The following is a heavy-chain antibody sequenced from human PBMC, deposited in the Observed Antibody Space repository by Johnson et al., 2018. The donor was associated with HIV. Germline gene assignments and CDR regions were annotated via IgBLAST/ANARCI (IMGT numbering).Heavy chain of an antibody. CDR2: INSEGSII. Sequence: VQVVESGGGVVQPGRSLRLSCAASGFNFSSHWMHWVRQSPGKGLVWVSRINSEGSIITYADSVKGRFTVSRDNAKKTLFLQMNSLRPEDTAVYYCTRGYCTHGVCYTKVDAFDMWGQGTMVTVSS. CDR1: GFNFSSHW. D-gene: IGHD2-8*01. J-gene: IGHJ3*02. V-gene: IGHV3-74*03. CDR3: TRGYCTHGVCYTKVDAFDM.